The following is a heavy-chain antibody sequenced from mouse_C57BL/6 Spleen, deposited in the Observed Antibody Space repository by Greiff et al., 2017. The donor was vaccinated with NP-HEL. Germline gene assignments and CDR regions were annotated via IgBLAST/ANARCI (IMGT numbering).Heavy chain of an antibody. J-gene: IGHJ3*01. D-gene: IGHD2-5*01. V-gene: IGHV1-47*01. CDR2: FHPYNDDT. CDR3: ARRDYSISGGFAY. CDR1: GYTFTTYP. Sequence: QVQLQQSGAELVKPGASVKMSCKASGYTFTTYPIEWMKQNHGKSLEWIGNFHPYNDDTKYNEKFKGKATLTVDKSSSTVYMELSSLTSEDSAVYYCARRDYSISGGFAYWGQGTLVTVSA.